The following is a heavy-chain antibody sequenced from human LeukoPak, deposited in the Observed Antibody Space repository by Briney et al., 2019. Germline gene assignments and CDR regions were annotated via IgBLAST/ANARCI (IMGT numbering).Heavy chain of an antibody. CDR3: ARRVNIRYEDYFDY. J-gene: IGHJ4*02. D-gene: IGHD2/OR15-2a*01. Sequence: SGTLSLTCAVSGGSISSSNWWSWVRQPPGKGLEWIGEIYHSGSTNYNPSLKSRVTISVDKSKNQFSLKLSSVTAADTAVYYCARRVNIRYEDYFDYWGQGTLVTVSS. CDR1: GGSISSSNW. V-gene: IGHV4-4*02. CDR2: IYHSGST.